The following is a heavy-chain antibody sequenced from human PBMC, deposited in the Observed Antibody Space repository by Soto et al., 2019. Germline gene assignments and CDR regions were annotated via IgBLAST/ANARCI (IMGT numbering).Heavy chain of an antibody. CDR2: IYDSGST. CDR1: GGSISSYY. CDR3: ARAQPFEFHNWFDP. V-gene: IGHV4-59*13. D-gene: IGHD3-10*01. J-gene: IGHJ5*02. Sequence: QVQLQESGPGLVKSSETLSLTCTVTGGSISSYYWSWIRRPPGKGLEWIGHIYDSGSTNYNPSLESRVTISLDTSTNQFSLEFSSVTAADTAVYYCARAQPFEFHNWFDPWGQGTLVSVSA.